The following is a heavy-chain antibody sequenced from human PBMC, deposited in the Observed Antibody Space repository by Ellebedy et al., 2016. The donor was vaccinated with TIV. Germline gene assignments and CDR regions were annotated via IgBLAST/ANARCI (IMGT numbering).Heavy chain of an antibody. CDR3: ATGIATRPSGC. CDR1: GFTVSNNY. J-gene: IGHJ4*02. Sequence: GESLKISCAASGFTVSNNYISWVRQAPGKGLEWVSVIYSGGSTYYADSVKGRFTISRDNSKNTVYLQMNSLTAEDTAVYFCATGIATRPSGCWGQGTLVTVSS. CDR2: IYSGGST. V-gene: IGHV3-66*01. D-gene: IGHD6-6*01.